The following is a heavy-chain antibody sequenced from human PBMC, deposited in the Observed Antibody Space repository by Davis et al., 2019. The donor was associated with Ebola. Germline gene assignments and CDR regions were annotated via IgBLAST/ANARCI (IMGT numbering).Heavy chain of an antibody. V-gene: IGHV1-46*01. CDR2: INPSGGST. D-gene: IGHD6-13*01. CDR3: ARGTYSSSPGWVKKNWFDP. CDR1: GYTFTGYY. J-gene: IGHJ5*02. Sequence: ASVKVSCKASGYTFTGYYTHWVRQAPGQGLEWMGIINPSGGSTSYAQKFQGRVTMTRDTSTSTVYMELSSLRSEDTAVYYCARGTYSSSPGWVKKNWFDPWGQGTLVTVSS.